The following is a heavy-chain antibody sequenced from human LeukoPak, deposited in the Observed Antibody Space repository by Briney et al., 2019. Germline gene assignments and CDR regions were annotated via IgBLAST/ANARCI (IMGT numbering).Heavy chain of an antibody. D-gene: IGHD2-2*01. J-gene: IGHJ3*02. Sequence: SVKVSCKASGGTFRSYAISWVRQAPGQGLEWMGGIIPMFGTPNYAQKFQGRVRITADEFTSTAYMELSSLRSEDTAVYYCAKTLGYCSTTGCYGAFDIWGQGTMVTVSS. CDR1: GGTFRSYA. V-gene: IGHV1-69*13. CDR2: IIPMFGTP. CDR3: AKTLGYCSTTGCYGAFDI.